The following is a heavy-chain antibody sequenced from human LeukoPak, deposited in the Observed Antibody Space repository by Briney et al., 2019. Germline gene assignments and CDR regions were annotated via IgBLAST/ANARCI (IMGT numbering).Heavy chain of an antibody. CDR2: ISSSGSTI. CDR3: ARERRIAVAGEPTGKYYYYMDV. CDR1: GFTFSSYE. J-gene: IGHJ6*03. D-gene: IGHD6-19*01. Sequence: GGSLRLSCAASGFTFSSYEMNWVRQAPGKGLEWVSYISSSGSTIYYADSVKGRFTISRDNAKNSLFLQMNSLRAEDTAVYYCARERRIAVAGEPTGKYYYYMDVWGKGTTVTISS. V-gene: IGHV3-48*03.